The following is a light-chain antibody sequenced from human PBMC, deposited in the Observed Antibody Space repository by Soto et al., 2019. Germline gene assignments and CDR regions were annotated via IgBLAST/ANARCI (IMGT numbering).Light chain of an antibody. J-gene: IGLJ2*01. CDR2: EVS. Sequence: QSALTQPASVSGSPGQSITISCTGTSSDVGGYNYVSWYQQHPGKAPNLMIYEVSNRPSGVANRSSGSKSGNTASLTISGLQAEDEADYYCSSYTSSSNVVFGGGTQLTVL. CDR1: SSDVGGYNY. CDR3: SSYTSSSNVV. V-gene: IGLV2-14*01.